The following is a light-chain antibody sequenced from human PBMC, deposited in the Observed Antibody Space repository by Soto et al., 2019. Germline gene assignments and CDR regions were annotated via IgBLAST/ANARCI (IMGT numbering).Light chain of an antibody. Sequence: EIVLTQSPGTLSLSPGERATLSCRASQSVSSSYLAWYQQKPGQAPRLLIYGASSRATGIPDRFSGSGSGTDFTLTITGLEPEDFAVYSCQQRSDWPITFGQGTRLEIK. V-gene: IGKV3D-20*02. J-gene: IGKJ5*01. CDR3: QQRSDWPIT. CDR2: GAS. CDR1: QSVSSSY.